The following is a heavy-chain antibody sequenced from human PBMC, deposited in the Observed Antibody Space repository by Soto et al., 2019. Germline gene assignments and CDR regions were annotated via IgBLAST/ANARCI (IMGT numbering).Heavy chain of an antibody. CDR1: GGTFSSYT. J-gene: IGHJ4*02. D-gene: IGHD6-19*01. CDR3: AREHSGGSADY. Sequence: QVQLVQSGAEVKKPGSSVKVSCKASGGTFSSYTISWVRQAPGQGLEWMGRIIPILGIANYAQKFQGRVTITADRSTSTAYMKLSSLRSEDTAVYYCAREHSGGSADYWGQGTLVTVSS. V-gene: IGHV1-69*08. CDR2: IIPILGIA.